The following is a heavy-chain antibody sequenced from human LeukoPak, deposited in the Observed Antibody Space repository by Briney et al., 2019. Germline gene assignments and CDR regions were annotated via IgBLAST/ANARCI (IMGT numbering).Heavy chain of an antibody. V-gene: IGHV1-69*05. D-gene: IGHD4/OR15-4a*01. CDR1: GGTFSSYA. CDR3: ARGVRAMVLPYYMDV. J-gene: IGHJ6*03. CDR2: IIPTFGTA. Sequence: ASVKVSCKASGGTFSSYAISWVRQAPGQGLEWMGGIIPTFGTANYAQKFQGRVTITTDESTSTAYMELSSLRSEDTAVYYCARGVRAMVLPYYMDVWGKGTTVTVSS.